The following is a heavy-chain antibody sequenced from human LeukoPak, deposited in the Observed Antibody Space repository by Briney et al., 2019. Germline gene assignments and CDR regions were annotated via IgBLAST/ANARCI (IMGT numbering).Heavy chain of an antibody. CDR1: GFTFSSYA. J-gene: IGHJ5*02. CDR2: ISYDGSNK. V-gene: IGHV3-30*04. D-gene: IGHD5-12*01. CDR3: ASFTLAGYAPNWFDP. Sequence: PGGSLRLSCAASGFTFSSYAMHWVRQAPGKGLEWVAVISYDGSNKYYADSVKGRFTISRDNSKNTLYLQMNSLRAEDTAVYYCASFTLAGYAPNWFDPWGQGTLVTVSS.